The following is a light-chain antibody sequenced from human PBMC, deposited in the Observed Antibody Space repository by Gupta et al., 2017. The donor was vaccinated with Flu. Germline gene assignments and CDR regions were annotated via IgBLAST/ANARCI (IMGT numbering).Light chain of an antibody. CDR3: QSFDDSLGGWRI. J-gene: IGLJ2*01. V-gene: IGLV1-40*01. CDR1: SSNIGAGHQ. CDR2: GDV. Sequence: VSGAPGQTVTISCTGTSSNIGAGHQVHWYQQLPGSPPKLLIYGDVVRPSGIADRFSGSNSGTTATLAIAGLQIEDEADYYCQSFDDSLGGWRIFGGGTKLTVL.